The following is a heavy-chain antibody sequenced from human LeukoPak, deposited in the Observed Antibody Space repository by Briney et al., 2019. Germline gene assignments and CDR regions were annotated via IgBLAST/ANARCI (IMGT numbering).Heavy chain of an antibody. V-gene: IGHV4-39*07. CDR3: ARDFEAAPYSFQH. J-gene: IGHJ1*01. Sequence: SETLSLTCTVSGGSISSSSYYWGWIRQPPGKGLEWIGSIFYSGSTYYNPSLKSRVTISVDTSKKQFSLKLSSVTAADTAVYYCARDFEAAPYSFQHWGQGTLVTVSS. D-gene: IGHD6-13*01. CDR1: GGSISSSSYY. CDR2: IFYSGST.